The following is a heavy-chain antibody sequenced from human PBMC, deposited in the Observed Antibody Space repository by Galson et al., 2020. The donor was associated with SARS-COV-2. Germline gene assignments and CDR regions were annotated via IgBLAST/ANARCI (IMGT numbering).Heavy chain of an antibody. CDR2: FDPEDGET. D-gene: IGHD6-19*01. CDR3: ATGLAVAGTALAYYYYYGMDV. V-gene: IGHV1-24*01. Sequence: GESLKISCKVSGYTLTELSMHWVRQAPGKGLEWMGGFDPEDGETIYAQKFQGRVTMTEDTSTDTAYMELSRLRSEDTAVYYCATGLAVAGTALAYYYYYGMDVWGQGTTVTVSS. J-gene: IGHJ6*02. CDR1: GYTLTELS.